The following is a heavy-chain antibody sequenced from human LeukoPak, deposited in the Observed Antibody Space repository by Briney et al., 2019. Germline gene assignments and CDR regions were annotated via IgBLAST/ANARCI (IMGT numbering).Heavy chain of an antibody. CDR2: ISGSGDST. D-gene: IGHD3-16*01. J-gene: IGHJ3*02. V-gene: IGHV3-23*01. Sequence: GGSLRLSCAASGFTFSSYAMSWVRQAPGKGLEWASGISGSGDSTYYADSVKGRFTISRDNSKNTLYLLMNSLRAEDTAVYYCAKDLTSGATRLAAMGTHAFDIWGQGTMVTVSS. CDR1: GFTFSSYA. CDR3: AKDLTSGATRLAAMGTHAFDI.